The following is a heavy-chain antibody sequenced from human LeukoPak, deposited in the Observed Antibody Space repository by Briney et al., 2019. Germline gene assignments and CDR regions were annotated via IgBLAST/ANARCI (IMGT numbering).Heavy chain of an antibody. CDR2: ISGSGGST. D-gene: IGHD6-13*01. Sequence: GGSLRLSCAASGFTFSSYAMSWVRQAPGEGLEWVSAISGSGGSTYYADSVKGRFTISRDNSKNTLYLQMNSLRAEDTAVYYCAKVPSSWDYYYYYIDVWGKGTTVTVSS. CDR1: GFTFSSYA. CDR3: AKVPSSWDYYYYYIDV. J-gene: IGHJ6*03. V-gene: IGHV3-23*01.